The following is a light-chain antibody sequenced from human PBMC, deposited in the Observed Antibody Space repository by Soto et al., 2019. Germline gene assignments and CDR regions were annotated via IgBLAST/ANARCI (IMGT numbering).Light chain of an antibody. CDR2: DAS. Sequence: EIVLTQSPATLSLSPGERASLSCRASQSVYTYLAWYQQKPGQAPRLLIYDASNRATGIPARFSGSGSGTDFTLTISSLEPGDLSVHCCQQRSNSPLTFGPGTKVDI. CDR3: QQRSNSPLT. V-gene: IGKV3-11*01. CDR1: QSVYTY. J-gene: IGKJ3*01.